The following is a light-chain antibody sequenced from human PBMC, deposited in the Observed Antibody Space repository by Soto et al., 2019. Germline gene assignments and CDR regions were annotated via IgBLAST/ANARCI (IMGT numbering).Light chain of an antibody. J-gene: IGKJ2*01. CDR3: QQYGSPPHT. V-gene: IGKV3-20*01. CDR1: QSVYNSY. CDR2: GVS. Sequence: EIVLTQSPGTLSLSPGERATLSCRASQSVYNSYLAWYQQRPGQAPRLLINGVSNRATGIPDRFTGSGSGTGFTLTISRLEPEDFAVYYCQQYGSPPHTFGQGTKLEIK.